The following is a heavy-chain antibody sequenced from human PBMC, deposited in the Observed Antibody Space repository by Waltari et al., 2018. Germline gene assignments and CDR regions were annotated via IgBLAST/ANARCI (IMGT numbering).Heavy chain of an antibody. CDR2: IHGSGKT. J-gene: IGHJ4*02. CDR1: W. Sequence: WWGWVRQSQVKGLEWIGQIHGSGKTNYNPSFASRVSVSLDTSTDQFSLKMTSATAADTAIYFCARDRGRGIYLDSWGQGTLVTVSP. V-gene: IGHV4-4*01. CDR3: ARDRGRGIYLDS.